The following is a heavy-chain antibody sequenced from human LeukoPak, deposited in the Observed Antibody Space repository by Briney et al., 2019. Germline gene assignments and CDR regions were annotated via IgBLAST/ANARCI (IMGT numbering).Heavy chain of an antibody. Sequence: AGGSLRLSCAASGFTFDDYAMHWVRQAPGKGLEWVSGISWNSGSIGYADSVRGRFTISRDNAKNSLYLQMNSLRAEDTALYYCAKGGASLRIHLSDYWGQGTLVTVSS. V-gene: IGHV3-9*01. CDR2: ISWNSGSI. J-gene: IGHJ4*02. CDR3: AKGGASLRIHLSDY. D-gene: IGHD3-10*01. CDR1: GFTFDDYA.